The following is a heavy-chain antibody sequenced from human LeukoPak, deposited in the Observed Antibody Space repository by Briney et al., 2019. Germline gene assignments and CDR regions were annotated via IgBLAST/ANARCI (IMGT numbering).Heavy chain of an antibody. V-gene: IGHV4-39*01. CDR1: GGPISSSSYY. D-gene: IGHD3-10*01. CDR2: IYYSGST. Sequence: SETLSLTCTVSGGPISSSSYYWGWIRQPPGKGLGWIGSIYYSGSTYYNPSLKSRVTISVDTSKNQFSLKLSSVTTADTAVYYCASQLYYYGSGSYYPVWGQGTTVTVSS. J-gene: IGHJ6*02. CDR3: ASQLYYYGSGSYYPV.